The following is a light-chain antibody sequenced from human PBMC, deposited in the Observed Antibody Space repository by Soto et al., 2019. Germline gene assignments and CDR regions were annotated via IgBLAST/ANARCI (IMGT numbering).Light chain of an antibody. V-gene: IGKV1-33*01. CDR1: QDISNY. CDR2: DAS. Sequence: DIQMTQSPSSLSASVGDRVTITCQASQDISNYLNWYQQKPGKAPKLLIYDASNLEIGVPSRFSGSGSGTDFTLTISSLQPEDIATYYCQQYDNLPPRITFGGGTKVEIK. J-gene: IGKJ4*01. CDR3: QQYDNLPPRIT.